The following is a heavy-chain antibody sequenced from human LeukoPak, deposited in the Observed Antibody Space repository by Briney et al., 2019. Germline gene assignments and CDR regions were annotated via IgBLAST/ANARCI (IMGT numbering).Heavy chain of an antibody. D-gene: IGHD2-21*02. CDR1: GYTFTGHY. Sequence: ASVKVSCKASGYTFTGHYMHWVRQAPGQGLEWMGWINPNSGGTNYAQKFQGRVTMTRDTSISTAYMELSRLRSDDTAVYYCARSHMVVTAGSWFDPWGQGTLVTVSS. J-gene: IGHJ5*02. CDR2: INPNSGGT. V-gene: IGHV1-2*02. CDR3: ARSHMVVTAGSWFDP.